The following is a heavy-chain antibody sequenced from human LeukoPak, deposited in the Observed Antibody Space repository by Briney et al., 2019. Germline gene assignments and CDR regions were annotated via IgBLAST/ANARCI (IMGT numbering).Heavy chain of an antibody. V-gene: IGHV1-18*01. J-gene: IGHJ4*02. CDR2: ISAYNGNT. CDR1: GYTFTSYG. CDR3: ARDRSSSDY. Sequence: GASVKVSCKASGYTFTSYGISWVRQAPGQGLEWMGWISAYNGNTNYAQKLQGRVTMTTDTSTNTAYMELRSLTSDDTAMYYCARDRSSSDYWGQGTLVTVSS.